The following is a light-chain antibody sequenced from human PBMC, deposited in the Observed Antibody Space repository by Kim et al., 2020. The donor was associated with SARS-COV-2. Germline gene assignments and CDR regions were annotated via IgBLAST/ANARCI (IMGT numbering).Light chain of an antibody. CDR1: SDNVGNEG. V-gene: IGLV10-54*04. CDR3: SSWDRSLAAWV. CDR2: RSN. J-gene: IGLJ3*02. Sequence: QTATRTCTGNSDNVGNEGASWLQQHQGHPPKLLSYRSNNRPSGISARFSASRAGIAASLTITGLQPEDEADYYCSSWDRSLAAWVFGGGTHVTVL.